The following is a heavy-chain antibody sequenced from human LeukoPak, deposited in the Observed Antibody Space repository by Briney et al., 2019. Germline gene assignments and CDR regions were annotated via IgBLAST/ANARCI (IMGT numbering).Heavy chain of an antibody. D-gene: IGHD3-10*01. CDR2: ISSSSYI. CDR1: GFTFSSYS. Sequence: GGSLRLSCAASGFTFSSYSMNWVRQAPGKGLEWVSSISSSSYIYYADSVKGRFTISRDNAKNSLYLQMNSLRAEDTAVYYCARDTMVRGVIGYWGQGTLVTVSS. V-gene: IGHV3-21*01. J-gene: IGHJ4*02. CDR3: ARDTMVRGVIGY.